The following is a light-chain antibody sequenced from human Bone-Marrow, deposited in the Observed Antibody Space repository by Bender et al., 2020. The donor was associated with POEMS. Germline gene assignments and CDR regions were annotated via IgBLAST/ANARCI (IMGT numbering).Light chain of an antibody. V-gene: IGLV1-44*01. CDR2: INN. Sequence: QSVLTQPPSASGTPGQRVTISCSGSSSNIGTNPVNWYQQLPGTAPKLLIYINNQRPSGVPDRVSGSKSGTSASLAISGLQSEDEADYYCAAWDDSLNGPVFGGGTKLTVL. CDR3: AAWDDSLNGPV. J-gene: IGLJ3*02. CDR1: SSNIGTNP.